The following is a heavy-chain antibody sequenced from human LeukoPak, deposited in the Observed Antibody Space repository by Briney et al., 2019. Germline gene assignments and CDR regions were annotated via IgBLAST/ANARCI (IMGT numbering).Heavy chain of an antibody. CDR3: AKGSSGSDY. V-gene: IGHV3-23*01. CDR1: GFTFDDYA. D-gene: IGHD6-19*01. CDR2: ISGSGGST. J-gene: IGHJ4*02. Sequence: PGRSLRLSCAASGFTFDDYAMHWVRQAPGKGLEWVSGISGSGGSTYYADSVKGRFTISRDNSKSTLYLQMNSLRAEDTAVYYCAKGSSGSDYWGQGTLVTVSS.